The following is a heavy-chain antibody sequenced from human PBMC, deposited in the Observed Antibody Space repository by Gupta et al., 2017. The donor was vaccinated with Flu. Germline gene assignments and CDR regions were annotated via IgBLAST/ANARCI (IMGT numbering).Heavy chain of an antibody. V-gene: IGHV3-21*01. J-gene: IGHJ4*02. CDR1: GYIFSAYA. CDR3: GRDPDYTNYLPDY. Sequence: EVQLVESGGGLVKPGGSLRLSCAASGYIFSAYAMTWVRQAPGKGLEWVASISSRSFYMYYADSVKGRFTISRDNAGNSLYLQMNSLTAEDTAVYFCGRDPDYTNYLPDYWGQGTLVTVSS. D-gene: IGHD1-7*01. CDR2: ISSRSFYM.